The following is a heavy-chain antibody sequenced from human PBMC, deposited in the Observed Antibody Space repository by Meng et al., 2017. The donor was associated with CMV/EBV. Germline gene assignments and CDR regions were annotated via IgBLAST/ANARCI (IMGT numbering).Heavy chain of an antibody. V-gene: IGHV4-4*02. CDR1: GGSISSSNW. CDR2: IYHSGST. J-gene: IGHJ6*02. Sequence: GSLRLSCAVSGGSISSSNWWSWVRQPPGKGLEWIGEIYHSGSTNYNPSLKSRVTISVDKSKNQFSLKLSSVTAADTAVYYCARERGMFRGSLAVWGPGTPVTVSS. D-gene: IGHD3-10*01. CDR3: ARERGMFRGSLAV.